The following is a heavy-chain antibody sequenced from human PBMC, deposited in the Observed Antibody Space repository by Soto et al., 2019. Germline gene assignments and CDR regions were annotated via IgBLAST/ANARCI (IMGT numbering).Heavy chain of an antibody. V-gene: IGHV4-39*01. D-gene: IGHD6-19*01. J-gene: IGHJ4*02. CDR1: GGSISSSSYY. CDR3: ARHDSSGWYFFDY. Sequence: SETLSLTCTVSGGSISSSSYYWGWIRQPPGKGLEWIGSIYYSGSTYYNPSLKSRVTISVDTSKNQFSLKLSSVTAADTAVYYCARHDSSGWYFFDYWGQGTLVTVSS. CDR2: IYYSGST.